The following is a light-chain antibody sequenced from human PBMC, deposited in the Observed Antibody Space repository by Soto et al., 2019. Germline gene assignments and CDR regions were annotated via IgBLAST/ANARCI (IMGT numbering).Light chain of an antibody. V-gene: IGKV1-39*01. J-gene: IGKJ1*01. CDR3: QQSYRTPRT. Sequence: DIQMTQSPSPRSASVGYRVTITCRSSQSITTYLNWYQHKPGKAPKLLMHDASTLDSGVPSRFSGSGSASDFTLTISSLQPEDFATYYCQQSYRTPRTFGQGTKVDIK. CDR2: DAS. CDR1: QSITTY.